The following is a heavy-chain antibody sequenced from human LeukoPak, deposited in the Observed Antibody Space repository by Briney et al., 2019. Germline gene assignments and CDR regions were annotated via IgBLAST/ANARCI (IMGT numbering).Heavy chain of an antibody. V-gene: IGHV1-8*01. CDR1: GYTFTSYD. CDR3: ARVSYYDFWSGYYPSYFDY. J-gene: IGHJ4*02. CDR2: MNPNSGNT. Sequence: ASVKVSCKASGYTFTSYDINWVRQATGQGLEWVGWMNPNSGNTGYAQKFQGRVTMTRNTSISTAYMELSSLRSEDTAVYYCARVSYYDFWSGYYPSYFDYWGQGTLVTVSP. D-gene: IGHD3-3*01.